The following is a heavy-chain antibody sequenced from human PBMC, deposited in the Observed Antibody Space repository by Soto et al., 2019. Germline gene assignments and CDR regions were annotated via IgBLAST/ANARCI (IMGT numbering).Heavy chain of an antibody. CDR2: IYYSGST. Sequence: QVQLQASGPGLVKPSQTLSLTCTVSGGSISSGGYYWSWIRQHPGKGLEWIGYIYYSGSTYYHPSRKSRVTISVDKSKNQSSLNLSSSAAADTAAYSCARDRMDYSNDGYYYYGIDVCGRGTTVTVCS. CDR3: ARDRMDYSNDGYYYYGIDV. D-gene: IGHD4-4*01. CDR1: GGSISSGGYY. V-gene: IGHV4-31*03. J-gene: IGHJ6*02.